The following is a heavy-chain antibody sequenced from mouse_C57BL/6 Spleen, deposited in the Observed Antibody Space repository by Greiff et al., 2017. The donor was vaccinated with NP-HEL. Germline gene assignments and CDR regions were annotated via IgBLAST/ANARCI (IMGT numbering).Heavy chain of an antibody. CDR1: GYTFNSYW. CDR3: ARGGPYYAMDY. Sequence: QVQLQQPGAELVKPGASVKLSCKASGYTFNSYWMHWVKQRPGQGLEWIGNINPSNGGTNYNEKFKSKATLTLDKSSRTAYMQLSSLTSEDSAVYYCARGGPYYAMDYWGQGTSVTVSS. J-gene: IGHJ4*01. CDR2: INPSNGGT. V-gene: IGHV1-53*01.